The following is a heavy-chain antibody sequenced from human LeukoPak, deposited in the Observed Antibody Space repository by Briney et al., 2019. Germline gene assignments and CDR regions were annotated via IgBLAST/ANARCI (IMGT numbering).Heavy chain of an antibody. CDR1: GGSMSSHY. Sequence: SETLSLTCSVSGGSMSSHYWSWIRQPPGKGLEWLGYISYIGSTNYSPSLKSRVTISVDTSKNQFSLRLSSVTAADTAVYFCAGDQLALNALNIWGQGTMVTVSS. V-gene: IGHV4-59*11. CDR2: ISYIGST. J-gene: IGHJ3*02. D-gene: IGHD1-1*01. CDR3: AGDQLALNALNI.